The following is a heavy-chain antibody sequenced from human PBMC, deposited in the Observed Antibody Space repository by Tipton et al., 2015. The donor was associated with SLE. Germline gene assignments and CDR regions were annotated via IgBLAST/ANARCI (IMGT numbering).Heavy chain of an antibody. Sequence: QVQLVQSGAEVKKPGASVKVSCKASGYTFTSYYMHWVRQAPGQGLEWMGWINPNSGGTNYAQNFQGRVTMTRDTSIRTAYMELSRLRSDDTAVYYCAGGSGWEVLDDAFDIWGQGTMVTVSS. D-gene: IGHD3-3*01. CDR3: AGGSGWEVLDDAFDI. V-gene: IGHV1-2*02. CDR2: INPNSGGT. CDR1: GYTFTSYY. J-gene: IGHJ3*02.